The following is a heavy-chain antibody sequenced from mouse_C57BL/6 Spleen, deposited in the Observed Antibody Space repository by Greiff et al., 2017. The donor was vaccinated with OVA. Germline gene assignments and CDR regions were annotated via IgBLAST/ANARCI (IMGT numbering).Heavy chain of an antibody. CDR2: IYPGDGDT. D-gene: IGHD3-3*01. Sequence: QVQLQQSGAELVKPGASVKISCKASGYAFSSYWMNWVKQRPGKGLEWIGQIYPGDGDTNYNGKFKGKATLTADKSSSTAYMQLSSLTSEDSAVYFCARSGDWTGFDYWGQGTTLTVSS. CDR3: ARSGDWTGFDY. CDR1: GYAFSSYW. J-gene: IGHJ2*01. V-gene: IGHV1-80*01.